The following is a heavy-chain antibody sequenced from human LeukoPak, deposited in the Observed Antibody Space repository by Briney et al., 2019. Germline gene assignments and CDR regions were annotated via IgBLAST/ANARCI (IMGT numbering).Heavy chain of an antibody. D-gene: IGHD6-6*01. J-gene: IGHJ4*02. CDR1: EFTFSSFA. Sequence: GGSLRLSCAASEFTFSSFAMSWVRQPPGKGLEWVSTISSSGGSTFYAESVKGRFTISRDNNENTLYLQMNSLRVEDTAVYYCARAAQVTGRPNLGGHFDYWGQGTLVTVS. V-gene: IGHV3-23*01. CDR3: ARAAQVTGRPNLGGHFDY. CDR2: ISSSGGST.